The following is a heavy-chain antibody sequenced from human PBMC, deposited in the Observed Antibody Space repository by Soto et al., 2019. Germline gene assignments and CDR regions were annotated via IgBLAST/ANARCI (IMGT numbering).Heavy chain of an antibody. CDR2: TYYRSKWYY. V-gene: IGHV6-1*01. Sequence: PSQTLSLTCVISGDSVSIYSGAWNWIRQSPSRGLEWLGRTYYRSKWYYDYAESVKSRIIISVDTSKNQFSLKLSSVTAADTAVYYCAAGGGLPRYYWGQGTLVTVSS. CDR1: GDSVSIYSGA. J-gene: IGHJ4*02. CDR3: AAGGGLPRYY. D-gene: IGHD1-26*01.